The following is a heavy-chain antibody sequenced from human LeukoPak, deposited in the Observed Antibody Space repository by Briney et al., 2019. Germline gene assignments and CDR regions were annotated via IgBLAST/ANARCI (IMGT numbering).Heavy chain of an antibody. CDR2: IWYDGSDK. D-gene: IGHD6-19*01. V-gene: IGHV3-33*01. J-gene: IGHJ3*02. CDR3: ARLARTSGWYGAFDI. Sequence: GKSLRLSCAASGFKFSDFGMRWVRQPPGKGLEWVGTIWYDGSDKKYGDSVKGRFTMSRDNSKDMLFLELNSLRAEDTAIYYCARLARTSGWYGAFDIWGQGTMVTVSS. CDR1: GFKFSDFG.